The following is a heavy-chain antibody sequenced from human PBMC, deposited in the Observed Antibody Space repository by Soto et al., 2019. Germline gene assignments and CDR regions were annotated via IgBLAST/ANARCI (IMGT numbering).Heavy chain of an antibody. CDR2: INSDGSRI. D-gene: IGHD3-16*01. CDR1: GFTFSSHW. CDR3: AMGASGRYYMDV. J-gene: IGHJ6*03. V-gene: IGHV3-74*01. Sequence: EVQLVESGGVLVQPGGSLRLSCAASGFTFSSHWMHWVRQAPGKGLVWVSRINSDGSRINYADSVKGRLTISRDNAKNTVYLEINRRRAEDTAVYICAMGASGRYYMDVWGKGTTVTVSS.